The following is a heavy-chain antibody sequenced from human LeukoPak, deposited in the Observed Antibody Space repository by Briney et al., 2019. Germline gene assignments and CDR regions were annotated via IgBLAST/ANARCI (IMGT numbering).Heavy chain of an antibody. Sequence: ASVKVSCKASGYTFISYGISWVRQAPGQGLEWMGWVSGHNGDTNYAQKVQGRVTMTTDTSTSTAYMELRSLRSDGTAVYYCARRAGALNPLDYWGQGTLVTVSS. CDR3: ARRAGALNPLDY. V-gene: IGHV1-18*01. CDR1: GYTFISYG. CDR2: VSGHNGDT. D-gene: IGHD1-14*01. J-gene: IGHJ4*02.